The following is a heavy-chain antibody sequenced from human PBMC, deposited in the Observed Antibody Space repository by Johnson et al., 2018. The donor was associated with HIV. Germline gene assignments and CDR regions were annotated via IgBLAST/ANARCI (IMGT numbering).Heavy chain of an antibody. CDR2: VSYDGGNK. J-gene: IGHJ3*02. D-gene: IGHD3-16*01. Sequence: QVQLVESGGGVVQPWGSLRLSCAASGFTFSSYGMHWVRQAPGKGLEWVAVVSYDGGNKYYADSVKCRFTISRDNSKNTLYLQMNSLRAEDTAVYYCAKEGGAFDIWGQGTMVTVSS. CDR1: GFTFSSYG. V-gene: IGHV3-30*19. CDR3: AKEGGAFDI.